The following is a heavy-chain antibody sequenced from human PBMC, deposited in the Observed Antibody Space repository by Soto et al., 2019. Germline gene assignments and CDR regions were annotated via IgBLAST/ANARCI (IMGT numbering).Heavy chain of an antibody. J-gene: IGHJ4*02. CDR2: IYYSRST. CDR3: ARQGYYFDY. CDR1: GGSISSSSYY. Sequence: SETLSLTCTVSGGSISSSSYYWGWIRQPPGKGLEWIGSIYYSRSTYYNPSLKSRVTISVDTSKNQFSLKLSSVTAADTAVYYCARQGYYFDYWGQGTLVTVSS. V-gene: IGHV4-39*01.